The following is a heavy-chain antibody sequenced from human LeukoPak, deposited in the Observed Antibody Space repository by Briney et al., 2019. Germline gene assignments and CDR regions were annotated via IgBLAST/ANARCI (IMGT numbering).Heavy chain of an antibody. D-gene: IGHD3-22*01. CDR1: GGTFSSYA. Sequence: ASVKVSCKASGGTFSSYAISWVRRAPGQGLEWMGIINPSGGSTSYAQKFQGRVTMTRDTSTSTVYMELSSLRSEDTAVYYCARGPQGSSGYYLDYWGQGTLVTVSS. CDR3: ARGPQGSSGYYLDY. CDR2: INPSGGST. V-gene: IGHV1-46*01. J-gene: IGHJ4*02.